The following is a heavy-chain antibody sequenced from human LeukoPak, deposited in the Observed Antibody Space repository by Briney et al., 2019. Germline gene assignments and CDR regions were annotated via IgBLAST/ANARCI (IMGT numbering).Heavy chain of an antibody. CDR1: GFTLSNAW. D-gene: IGHD3-10*01. J-gene: IGHJ5*02. CDR2: ISSSGSTI. V-gene: IGHV3-48*04. CDR3: ARDGTYYYGSGSPGWFDP. Sequence: GGSLRLSCAASGFTLSNAWMNWVRQAPGKGLEWVSYISSSGSTIYYADSVKGRFTISRDNAKNSLYLQMNSLRAEDTAVYYCARDGTYYYGSGSPGWFDPWGQGTLVTVSS.